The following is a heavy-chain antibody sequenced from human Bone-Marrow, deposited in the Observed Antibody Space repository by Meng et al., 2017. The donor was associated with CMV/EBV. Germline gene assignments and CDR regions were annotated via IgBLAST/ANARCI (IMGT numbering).Heavy chain of an antibody. CDR3: GKAIYCSSISCSRGWFDP. J-gene: IGHJ5*02. CDR1: GFTFSKYA. Sequence: GESLKISCAASGFTFSKYAMSWVRQAPGKWLEWVSAISGSGDGTSYADSVKGRFTISRDNSKNTLYLQMNSLRTEDTAIYYCGKAIYCSSISCSRGWFDPWGQGTLVTVSS. CDR2: ISGSGDGT. D-gene: IGHD2-2*01. V-gene: IGHV3-23*01.